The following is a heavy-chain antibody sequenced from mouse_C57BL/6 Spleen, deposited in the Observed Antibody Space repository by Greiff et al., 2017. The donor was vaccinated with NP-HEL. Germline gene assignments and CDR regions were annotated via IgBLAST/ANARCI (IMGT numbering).Heavy chain of an antibody. CDR2: IRLKSDNYAT. CDR1: GFTFSNYW. Sequence: EVKLQESGGGLVQPGGSMKLSCVASGFTFSNYWMNWVRQSPEKGLEWVAQIRLKSDNYATHYAESVKGRFTISRDDSKSSVYLQMNNLRAEDTGIYYCTEEGTPFAYWGQGTLVTVSA. J-gene: IGHJ3*01. CDR3: TEEGTPFAY. D-gene: IGHD2-14*01. V-gene: IGHV6-3*01.